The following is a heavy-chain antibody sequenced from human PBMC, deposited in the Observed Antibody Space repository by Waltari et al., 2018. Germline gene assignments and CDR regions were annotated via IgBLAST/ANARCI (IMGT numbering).Heavy chain of an antibody. D-gene: IGHD3-16*01. CDR3: ARYETGYFDY. Sequence: QVQLQESGPGLVKPSETLSLTCAVSGYSISSGYYWGWIRQPPGKGLEWIGSIYHSGRTYYNPSLKSRVTISVDTSKNQFSLKLSSVTAADTAVYYCARYETGYFDYWGQGTLVTVSS. V-gene: IGHV4-38-2*01. J-gene: IGHJ4*02. CDR1: GYSISSGYY. CDR2: IYHSGRT.